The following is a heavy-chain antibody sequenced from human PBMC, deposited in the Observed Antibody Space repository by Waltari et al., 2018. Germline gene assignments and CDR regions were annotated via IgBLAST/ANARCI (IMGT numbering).Heavy chain of an antibody. D-gene: IGHD5-18*01. CDR1: GDNFNSHY. CDR3: ARQNSYGYPYYGMDV. J-gene: IGHJ6*02. V-gene: IGHV5-51*03. CDR2: IYPGNSDI. Sequence: EVQPEQSGAEVKKPGESRKISCKRSGDNFNSHYIPWVRQTPGKGLEWMGIIYPGNSDIRYSPSFQGQVTFSADKSISAAYLQWSSLKASDTAIYYCARQNSYGYPYYGMDVWGPGTTVTVSS.